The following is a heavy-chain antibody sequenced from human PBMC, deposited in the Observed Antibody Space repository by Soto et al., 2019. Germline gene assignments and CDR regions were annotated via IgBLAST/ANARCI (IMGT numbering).Heavy chain of an antibody. CDR2: IIPILGIA. J-gene: IGHJ1*01. CDR1: GGTFSSYT. D-gene: IGHD2-15*01. Sequence: GASVKVSCKAPGGTFSSYTISWVRQAPGQGLGWMGRIIPILGIANYAQKFQGRVTITADKSTSTAYMELSSLRSEDTAVYYCARALSYCSGGSCYYRHWGQGTLVTVSS. CDR3: ARALSYCSGGSCYYRH. V-gene: IGHV1-69*02.